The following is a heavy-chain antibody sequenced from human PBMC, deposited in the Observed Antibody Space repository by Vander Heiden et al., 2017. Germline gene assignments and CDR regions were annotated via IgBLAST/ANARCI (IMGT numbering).Heavy chain of an antibody. CDR3: AKDGSDFYGSAFFDY. Sequence: EVQLVESGGGLVQPGRSLRLSCTASGFTFADYSMHWVRQAPGKGLEWVSGITWNSGNRGYADSVKGRFTISRDNAKNSLFLQMDSLRPEDTAFYYCAKDGSDFYGSAFFDYWGQGTPVTVSS. D-gene: IGHD3-10*01. CDR2: ITWNSGNR. J-gene: IGHJ4*02. CDR1: GFTFADYS. V-gene: IGHV3-9*01.